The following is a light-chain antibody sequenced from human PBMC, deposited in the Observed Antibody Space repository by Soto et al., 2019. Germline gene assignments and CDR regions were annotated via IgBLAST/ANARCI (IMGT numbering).Light chain of an antibody. CDR2: WAS. V-gene: IGKV4-1*01. CDR1: QSVLYSSNNKNY. CDR3: QQYYSTLALT. Sequence: DVVMTQSPDSLALSLGERATINCKSSQSVLYSSNNKNYLAWYQQKPGQPPKLLIYWASTRESGVPDRFSGSGSGTDFTLTISSLQAEDVEVYYCQQYYSTLALTFGGGTKV. J-gene: IGKJ4*01.